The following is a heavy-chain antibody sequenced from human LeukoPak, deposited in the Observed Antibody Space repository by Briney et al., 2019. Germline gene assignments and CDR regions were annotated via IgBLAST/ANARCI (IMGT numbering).Heavy chain of an antibody. CDR1: GGSVSSGSYY. CDR3: ARALRYCSSTSCYPYYYGMDV. Sequence: SETLSLTCTVSGGSVSSGSYYWSWIRQPPGKGLEWIGYIYYSGSTNYNPSLESRVTISVDTSKNQFSLKLSSVTAADTAVYYCARALRYCSSTSCYPYYYGMDVWGKGTTVTVSS. J-gene: IGHJ6*04. D-gene: IGHD2-2*01. V-gene: IGHV4-61*01. CDR2: IYYSGST.